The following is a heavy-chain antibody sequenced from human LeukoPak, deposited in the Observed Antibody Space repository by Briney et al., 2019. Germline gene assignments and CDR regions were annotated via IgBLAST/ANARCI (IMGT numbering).Heavy chain of an antibody. J-gene: IGHJ3*01. V-gene: IGHV3-7*03. D-gene: IGHD6-6*01. CDR1: GSTFSGFW. CDR3: ARSSYSSSSSV. CDR2: INSDGSEG. Sequence: GGSLRLSCAVSGSTFSGFWMSWSRQAPGKGLEWVASINSDGSEGYYADVVMGRFTISRDNAKNSLYLQINSLRAEDTAVYYCARSSYSSSSSVWGQGTMVTVSS.